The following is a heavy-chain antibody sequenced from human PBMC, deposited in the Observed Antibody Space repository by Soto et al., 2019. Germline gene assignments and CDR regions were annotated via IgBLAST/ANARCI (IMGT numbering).Heavy chain of an antibody. V-gene: IGHV4-39*01. J-gene: IGHJ4*02. Sequence: QLQLQESGPGLVKPSETLSLTCTVSGGSISSSSYYWGWIRQPPGKGLEWIGSIYYSGSTYYNPSLKSRVTISVDTSKNQFSLKLSSVTAADTAVYYCARHDYYDSSVSYWGQGTLVTVSS. CDR3: ARHDYYDSSVSY. D-gene: IGHD3-22*01. CDR2: IYYSGST. CDR1: GGSISSSSYY.